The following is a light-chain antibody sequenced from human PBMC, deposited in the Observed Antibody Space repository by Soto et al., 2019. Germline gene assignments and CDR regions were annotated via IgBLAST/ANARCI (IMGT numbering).Light chain of an antibody. Sequence: QSALTQPRSVSGSPGQSVSVSCTGTSSDIGGYNSVSWYQQHPGKAPKLMIYDVTMWPSGVPDRFSGSKSGNTASLTISGLQAEDEADYYCCSYAGRDTFKVFGGGTKLTVL. CDR3: CSYAGRDTFKV. CDR2: DVT. V-gene: IGLV2-11*01. J-gene: IGLJ2*01. CDR1: SSDIGGYNS.